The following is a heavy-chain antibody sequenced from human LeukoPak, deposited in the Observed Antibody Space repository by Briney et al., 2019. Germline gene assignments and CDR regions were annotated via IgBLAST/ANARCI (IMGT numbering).Heavy chain of an antibody. V-gene: IGHV4-59*08. J-gene: IGHJ4*02. D-gene: IGHD6-13*01. Sequence: SETLSLTCTVSGGSISSYYWSRIRQPPGKGLEWIGYIYYSGTTNYNPSLKSRVTILVDTSKNQFSLNLSSVTAADTAVYYCARRGIAAAGYDYWGQGTLVTVSS. CDR2: IYYSGTT. CDR1: GGSISSYY. CDR3: ARRGIAAAGYDY.